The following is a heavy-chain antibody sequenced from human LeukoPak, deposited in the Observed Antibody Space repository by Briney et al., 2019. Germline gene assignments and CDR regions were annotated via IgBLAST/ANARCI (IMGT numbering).Heavy chain of an antibody. CDR2: ISYDGGNK. V-gene: IGHV3-30*03. J-gene: IGHJ3*02. CDR3: ARDPGSGWSNDAFDI. Sequence: GGSLRLSCSASGFTFSSYGMHWVRQAPGKGLEWVAVISYDGGNKYYADSVKGRFTISRDNAKNTLYLQMNSLRAEDTAVYYCARDPGSGWSNDAFDIWGQGTMVTVSS. D-gene: IGHD6-19*01. CDR1: GFTFSSYG.